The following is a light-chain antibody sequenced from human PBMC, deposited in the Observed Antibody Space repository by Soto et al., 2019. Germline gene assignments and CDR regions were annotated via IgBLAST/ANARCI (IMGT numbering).Light chain of an antibody. Sequence: EIVLTQSPGTLSLSPGERATLSCRASQSVSSDYVAWYQQKPGQAPRLLIHGASSRATGVPDRFSGSGSGTDFTLTISRLEPEDFVVYFCQQYGDSPQTFGPGTKVDTK. CDR2: GAS. J-gene: IGKJ1*01. CDR3: QQYGDSPQT. CDR1: QSVSSDY. V-gene: IGKV3-20*01.